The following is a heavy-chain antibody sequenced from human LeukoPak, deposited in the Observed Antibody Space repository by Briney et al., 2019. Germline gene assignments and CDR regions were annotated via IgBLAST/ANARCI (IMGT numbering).Heavy chain of an antibody. J-gene: IGHJ4*02. CDR2: IYYSGST. V-gene: IGHV4-31*03. CDR1: GGSISSGGYY. D-gene: IGHD5-12*01. Sequence: SETLSLTCTVSGGSISSGGYYWSWIRQHPGKGLEWIRYIYYSGSTYYNPSLKSRVTISVDTSKNQFSLKLSSVTAADTAVYYCARADSGYTNYFDYWGQGTLVTVSS. CDR3: ARADSGYTNYFDY.